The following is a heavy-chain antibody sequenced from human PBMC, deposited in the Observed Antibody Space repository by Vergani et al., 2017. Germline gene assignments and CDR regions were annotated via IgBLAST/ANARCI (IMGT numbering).Heavy chain of an antibody. Sequence: EVQLVESGGGIVKPGGSLRLSCVASGFSFRNAWMNWVRRTPGKGREWVGRIKSTFDRGTTDYAAAVKGRFTISRDDSKNTLFLQMNGLKTEDIGVYYCTTDPLYCGDGSCYWLRDHHYYGMDVWGQGTTVTVSS. CDR3: TTDPLYCGDGSCYWLRDHHYYGMDV. CDR1: GFSFRNAW. CDR2: IKSTFDRGTT. J-gene: IGHJ6*02. V-gene: IGHV3-15*07. D-gene: IGHD2-21*01.